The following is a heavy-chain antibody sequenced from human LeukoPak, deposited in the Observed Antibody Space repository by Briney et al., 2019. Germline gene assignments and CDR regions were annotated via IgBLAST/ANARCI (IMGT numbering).Heavy chain of an antibody. Sequence: GGSLRLSCAASGFTFDNYRMSWVRQAPGKGLEWVSTVNADGGNTYYADSVKGRFTISRDSSKSTLILQMNSLRVEDTALYYCTKRVKYGGTWDHFADWGQGTLVTVSS. D-gene: IGHD1-26*01. CDR1: GFTFDNYR. CDR3: TKRVKYGGTWDHFAD. J-gene: IGHJ4*02. V-gene: IGHV3-23*01. CDR2: VNADGGNT.